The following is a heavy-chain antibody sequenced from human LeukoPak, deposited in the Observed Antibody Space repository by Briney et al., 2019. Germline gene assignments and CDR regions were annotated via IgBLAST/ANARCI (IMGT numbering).Heavy chain of an antibody. V-gene: IGHV1-2*02. J-gene: IGHJ5*02. Sequence: ASVKVSCRASGYTITGYYMHWVRQAPGQGLEWMGWINPNSGGTNYAQKFQGRVTMTRDTSISTAYMELSRLRSDDTAVYYCARSAHMAAAGTGWFDPWGQGTLVTVSS. CDR1: GYTITGYY. CDR2: INPNSGGT. D-gene: IGHD6-13*01. CDR3: ARSAHMAAAGTGWFDP.